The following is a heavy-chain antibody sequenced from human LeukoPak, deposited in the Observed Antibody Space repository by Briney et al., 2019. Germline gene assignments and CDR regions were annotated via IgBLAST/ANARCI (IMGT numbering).Heavy chain of an antibody. J-gene: IGHJ2*01. CDR2: ISSGGSTI. Sequence: GGSLRLSCAAYGFIFSNYDMNWVRQAPGKGLEWVSFISSGGSTIFYADSVKGRFTISRDDAKNSLYVQMNNLRVEDTAVYYCARDENGDSDFDLWGRGTLVTVSS. CDR3: ARDENGDSDFDL. CDR1: GFIFSNYD. D-gene: IGHD5-12*01. V-gene: IGHV3-48*01.